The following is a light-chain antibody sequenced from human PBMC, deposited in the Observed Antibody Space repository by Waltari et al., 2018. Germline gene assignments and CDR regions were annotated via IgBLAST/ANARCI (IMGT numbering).Light chain of an antibody. CDR1: QGISTY. J-gene: IGKJ4*01. Sequence: DIQLTQSPSFLSASVGDRVTITCRASQGISTYLAWYQRKPGKAPNLLIYDASTLQNGVPSRFSGSGSVTEFTLTISSLQPEDFATYYCQHVKSYPLTFGGGTEVEIK. V-gene: IGKV1-9*01. CDR2: DAS. CDR3: QHVKSYPLT.